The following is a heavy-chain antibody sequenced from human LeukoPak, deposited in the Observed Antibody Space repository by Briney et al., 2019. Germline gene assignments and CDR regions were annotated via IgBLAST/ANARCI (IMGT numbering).Heavy chain of an antibody. V-gene: IGHV4-39*07. D-gene: IGHD5-18*01. CDR3: ITGYSYGPIDY. J-gene: IGHJ4*02. Sequence: SETLSLTCTVSGGSISSSSYYWGCIRQPPGKGLEWIGSIYYSGSTYYNPSLKSRVTISVDTSKNQFSLKLSSVTAADTAVYYCITGYSYGPIDYWGQGTLVTVSS. CDR2: IYYSGST. CDR1: GGSISSSSYY.